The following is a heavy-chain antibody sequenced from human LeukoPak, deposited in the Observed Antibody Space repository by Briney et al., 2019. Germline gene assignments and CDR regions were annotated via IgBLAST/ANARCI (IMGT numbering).Heavy chain of an antibody. Sequence: ASVKVSCKASGYTFTSYGISWVRQAPGQGLEWMGWMNPNSGNTGYAQKFQGRVTMTRNTSISTAYMELSSLRSEDTAVYYCARGLAAMVLPYYGMDVWGQGTTVTVSS. CDR1: GYTFTSYG. CDR2: MNPNSGNT. J-gene: IGHJ6*02. D-gene: IGHD5-18*01. CDR3: ARGLAAMVLPYYGMDV. V-gene: IGHV1-8*02.